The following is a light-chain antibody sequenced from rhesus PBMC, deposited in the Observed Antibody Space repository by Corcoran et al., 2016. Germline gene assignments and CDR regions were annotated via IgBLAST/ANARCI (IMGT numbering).Light chain of an antibody. CDR1: QNIYSN. CDR3: HHYYDNPLT. CDR2: AAS. V-gene: IGKV1S12*01. J-gene: IGKJ4*01. Sequence: DIQMTQSPSALSASVGDRVTISCRASQNIYSNLAWYQQKPGKAPKLLIYAASSLQTGIPSRFSGSGSGTDFTLTISSLQPEDSAAYYRHHYYDNPLTFGGGTKVEIK.